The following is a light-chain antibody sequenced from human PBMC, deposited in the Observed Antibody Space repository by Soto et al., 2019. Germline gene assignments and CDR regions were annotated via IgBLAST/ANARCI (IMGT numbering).Light chain of an antibody. CDR1: SSDVGVYNY. CDR3: SSYTSSSTLEGYV. J-gene: IGLJ1*01. CDR2: DVS. V-gene: IGLV2-14*01. Sequence: QSVLTQPASVSGSPGQSITISCTGTSSDVGVYNYVSWYQQHPGKAPKLMIYDVSNRPSGVSNRFSGSKSGNTASLTISGLQAEDEADYYCSSYTSSSTLEGYVFGTGTKSPS.